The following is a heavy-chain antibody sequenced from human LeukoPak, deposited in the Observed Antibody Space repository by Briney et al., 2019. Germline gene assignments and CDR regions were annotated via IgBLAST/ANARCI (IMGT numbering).Heavy chain of an antibody. V-gene: IGHV4-4*07. CDR3: ARDRLARNLFDY. Sequence: PSETLSLTCTVSGGSISSYHWSWIRQPAGKGLEWIGRIYTSGSTNYKPSLKSRVTISVDKSKNQFSLTLSSVTAADTAVYYCARDRLARNLFDYWGQETLVTVSS. CDR2: IYTSGST. CDR1: GGSISSYH. J-gene: IGHJ4*02. D-gene: IGHD1-14*01.